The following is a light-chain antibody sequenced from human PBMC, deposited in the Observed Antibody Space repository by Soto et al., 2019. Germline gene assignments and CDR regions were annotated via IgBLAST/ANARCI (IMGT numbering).Light chain of an antibody. CDR3: QVRTNWSIA. V-gene: IGKV3D-20*02. CDR1: RSDSINY. J-gene: IGKJ5*01. CDR2: DAS. Sequence: EIVLTQSPGTLSLSPGERATLSCRASRSDSINYLAWYQQKPGQAPRLLIYDASNRATGIPARFSGTGSGTTFTLTTNHLEPEDFAVYYCQVRTNWSIAFGRGTRLEIK.